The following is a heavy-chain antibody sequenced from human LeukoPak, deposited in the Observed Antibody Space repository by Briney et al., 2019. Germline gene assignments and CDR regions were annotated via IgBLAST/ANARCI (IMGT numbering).Heavy chain of an antibody. V-gene: IGHV4-61*08. Sequence: SETLSLTCTVSGGSISSGGYYWSWIRQPPGKGLEWIGYIYHSGSTYYNPSLKSRVTISVDTSKNQFSLKLSSVTAGDTAVYYCARSELLWFGGVNSGFDYWGQGTLVTVSS. D-gene: IGHD3-10*01. J-gene: IGHJ4*02. CDR2: IYHSGST. CDR3: ARSELLWFGGVNSGFDY. CDR1: GGSISSGGYY.